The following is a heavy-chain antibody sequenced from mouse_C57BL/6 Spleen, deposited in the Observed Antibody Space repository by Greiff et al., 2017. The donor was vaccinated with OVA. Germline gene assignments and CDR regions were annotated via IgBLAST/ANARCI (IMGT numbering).Heavy chain of an antibody. J-gene: IGHJ2*01. Sequence: EVNVVESGGGLVQPGGSMKLSCAASGFTFSDAWMDWVRQSPEKGLEWVAEIRNKANNHATYYAESVKGRFTISRDDSKSSVYLQMNSLRAEDTGIYYCTRTIYYDYDGDYFDYWGQGTTLTVSS. CDR2: IRNKANNHAT. V-gene: IGHV6-6*01. D-gene: IGHD2-4*01. CDR3: TRTIYYDYDGDYFDY. CDR1: GFTFSDAW.